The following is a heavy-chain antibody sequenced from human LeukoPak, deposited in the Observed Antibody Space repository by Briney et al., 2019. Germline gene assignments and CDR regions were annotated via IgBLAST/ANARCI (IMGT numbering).Heavy chain of an antibody. D-gene: IGHD3-10*01. J-gene: IGHJ2*01. CDR3: ARDRYYYGSGSYSTDWYFDL. Sequence: KPSETLSLTATGSGCTISSYYWSWIRQPPGKGLEWIGYTYYSGSTNYNPSLKSRVTISVDTSKNQFSLKLSSVTAADTAVYYCARDRYYYGSGSYSTDWYFDLWGRGTLVTVSS. V-gene: IGHV4-59*01. CDR1: GCTISSYY. CDR2: TYYSGST.